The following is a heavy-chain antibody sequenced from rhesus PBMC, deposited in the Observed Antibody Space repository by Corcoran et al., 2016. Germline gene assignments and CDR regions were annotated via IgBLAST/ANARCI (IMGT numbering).Heavy chain of an antibody. J-gene: IGHJ6*01. CDR2: NNPYNGNA. Sequence: QVQLVQSGAEVKKPGSSVKVSCKASGYTFTDYYMHWVRQAPRQGLEWMGWNNPYNGNAKYAQTYQGKVTMTRDTSTSTAYMGLSSLRSEDTAVYYCARGDSNYHYGLDSWGQGVVVTVSS. V-gene: IGHV1S2*01. CDR1: GYTFTDYY. CDR3: ARGDSNYHYGLDS. D-gene: IGHD4-23*01.